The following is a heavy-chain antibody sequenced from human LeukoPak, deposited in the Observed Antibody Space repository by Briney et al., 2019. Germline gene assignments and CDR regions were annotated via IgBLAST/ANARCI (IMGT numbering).Heavy chain of an antibody. V-gene: IGHV1-69*05. J-gene: IGHJ4*02. Sequence: GASVKVSCKASGGTFSSYAISWVRQAPGQGLEWMGGIIPIFGTAKYAQKFQGRVTITTDESTSTAYMELSSLRSEDTAVYYCARDSTPTYYSGTYYFEYWGQGTLVTVSS. CDR2: IIPIFGTA. CDR3: ARDSTPTYYSGTYYFEY. CDR1: GGTFSSYA. D-gene: IGHD1-26*01.